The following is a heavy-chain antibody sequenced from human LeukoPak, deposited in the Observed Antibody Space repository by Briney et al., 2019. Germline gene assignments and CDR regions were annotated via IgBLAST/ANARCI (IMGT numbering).Heavy chain of an antibody. Sequence: PGGSLRLSCAASGFTFSGYGMHWVRQAPGKGLEWVAVIWYDGSNKYYADTVKGRFTISRDNSKNTLYLQMNSLRAEDTAVYYCARGGYCGGGTCYSGAFDIWGQGTLVTVSS. J-gene: IGHJ3*02. CDR2: IWYDGSNK. CDR1: GFTFSGYG. CDR3: ARGGYCGGGTCYSGAFDI. D-gene: IGHD2-15*01. V-gene: IGHV3-33*01.